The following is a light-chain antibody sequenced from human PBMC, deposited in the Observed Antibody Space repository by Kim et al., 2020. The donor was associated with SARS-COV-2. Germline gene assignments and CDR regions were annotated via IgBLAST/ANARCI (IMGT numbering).Light chain of an antibody. CDR2: KAS. V-gene: IGKV1-5*03. CDR3: QQYDSHPYT. J-gene: IGKJ2*01. CDR1: QSVSSW. Sequence: DIQMTQSPSTLSASVGDRVTITCRASQSVSSWLAWYQQKPGKAPKLLIYKASTLEGGVPSRFSGRGSGTEFTLTINSLQPDDFATYSCQQYDSHPYTFGQGTK.